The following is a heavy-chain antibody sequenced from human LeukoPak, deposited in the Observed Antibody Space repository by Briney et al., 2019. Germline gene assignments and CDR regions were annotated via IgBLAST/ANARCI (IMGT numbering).Heavy chain of an antibody. J-gene: IGHJ6*03. V-gene: IGHV3-30*02. Sequence: GGSLRLSCAASGFTFSTYGMHWVRQAPGKGLEWVAFIRYDGSNKYYVDSVKGRFTISRDNSKNTLYLQMNSLRAEDTAVYYCARQGSRTHYYYYYYMDVWGKGTTVTVSS. CDR2: IRYDGSNK. D-gene: IGHD3-10*01. CDR1: GFTFSTYG. CDR3: ARQGSRTHYYYYYYMDV.